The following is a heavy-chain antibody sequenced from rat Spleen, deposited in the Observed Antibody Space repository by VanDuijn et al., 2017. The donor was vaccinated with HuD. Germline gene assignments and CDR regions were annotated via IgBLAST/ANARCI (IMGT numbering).Heavy chain of an antibody. CDR2: ITYDGITT. D-gene: IGHD5-1*01. Sequence: EVQLVESGGGLVQPGRSLKLSCAASGFTFSDYNMAWVRQAPKKGLEWVAIITYDGITTYYRDSVRGRFTISRDNAKSTLYLQMDSLRSEDTATYYCTTDRPGALMEAWG. CDR3: TTDRPGALMEA. CDR1: GFTFSDYN. J-gene: IGHJ4*01. V-gene: IGHV5S10*01.